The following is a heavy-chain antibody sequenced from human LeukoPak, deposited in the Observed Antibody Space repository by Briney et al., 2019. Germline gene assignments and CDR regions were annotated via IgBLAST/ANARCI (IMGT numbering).Heavy chain of an antibody. CDR2: IYYSGST. Sequence: SETLSLTCTVSGGFMNTNYWSWFRQPPGAGLEWIGYIYYSGSTNYNPSLKSRVTISVDTSKNQFSLKLSSVTAADTAVYYCARGGWSLDFWGRGTQVTVSS. J-gene: IGHJ2*01. V-gene: IGHV4-59*01. CDR1: GGFMNTNY. CDR3: ARGGWSLDF.